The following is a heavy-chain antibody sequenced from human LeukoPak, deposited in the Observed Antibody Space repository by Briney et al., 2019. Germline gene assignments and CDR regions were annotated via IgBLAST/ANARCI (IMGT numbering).Heavy chain of an antibody. V-gene: IGHV3-11*05. Sequence: GGSLRLSCAASGSIFSDYYMSWIRQAPGKGLEWVSYISSTSSYTAYADSVKGRFTISRDNAKNSLYLQMNGLKAEDTAVYFCAKATNTPTGTPALAIDYWGQGTLVTVSS. D-gene: IGHD1-1*01. J-gene: IGHJ4*02. CDR2: ISSTSSYT. CDR3: AKATNTPTGTPALAIDY. CDR1: GSIFSDYY.